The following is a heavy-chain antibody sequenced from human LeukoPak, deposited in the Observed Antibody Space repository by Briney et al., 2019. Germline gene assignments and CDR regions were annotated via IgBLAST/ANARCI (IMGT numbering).Heavy chain of an antibody. CDR1: GYTFTSYF. CDR2: INPSGGST. CDR3: ARVELYYGMDV. Sequence: GASVKVSCKASGYTFTSYFMHWVRQAPGQGLEWMGIINPSGGSTSCAQKFQGRVTMTRATSTSTVYMELSSLRSEDTAVYYCARVELYYGMDVWGQGTTVTVSS. J-gene: IGHJ6*02. V-gene: IGHV1-46*01. D-gene: IGHD1-7*01.